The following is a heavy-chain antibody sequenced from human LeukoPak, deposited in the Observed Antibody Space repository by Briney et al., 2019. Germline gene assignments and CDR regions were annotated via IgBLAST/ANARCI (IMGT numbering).Heavy chain of an antibody. J-gene: IGHJ4*02. V-gene: IGHV4-34*01. Sequence: SETLSLTCAVYGGSFSGYYWSWIRQPPGKGLEWIGEINHSGSTNYNPSLKSRVTISVDTSKNQFSLKLSSVTAADTAVYYCATQRLWFGEFGPFDYWGQGTLVTVSS. CDR2: INHSGST. CDR3: ATQRLWFGEFGPFDY. D-gene: IGHD3-10*01. CDR1: GGSFSGYY.